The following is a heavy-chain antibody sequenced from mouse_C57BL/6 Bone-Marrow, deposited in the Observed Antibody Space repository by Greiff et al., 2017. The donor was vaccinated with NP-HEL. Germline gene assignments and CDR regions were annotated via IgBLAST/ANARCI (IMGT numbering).Heavy chain of an antibody. J-gene: IGHJ3*01. D-gene: IGHD1-1*01. CDR3: ARKAYYGRSYEFAY. CDR1: GYTFTTYW. CDR2: IDPSDSYT. V-gene: IGHV1-50*01. Sequence: VQLQQPGAERVKPGASVKLSCKASGYTFTTYWMQWVKQRPGQGLEWIGEIDPSDSYTNYNQKFKGKATLTVDKSSSTAYMQLSSLTSEDSAVYYCARKAYYGRSYEFAYWGQGTLVTVSA.